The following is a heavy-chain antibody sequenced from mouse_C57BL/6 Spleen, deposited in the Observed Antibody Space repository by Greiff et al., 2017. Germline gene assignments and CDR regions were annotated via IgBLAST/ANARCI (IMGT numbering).Heavy chain of an antibody. Sequence: EVMLVESGGGLVKPGGSLKLSCAASGFTFSDYGMHWVRQAPEKGLEWVAYISSGSSTIYYADTVKGRFTISRDNAKNTLFLQMTSLRSEDTAMYYCAGEGGYYSNYFAYWGQGTLVTVSA. CDR1: GFTFSDYG. CDR2: ISSGSSTI. V-gene: IGHV5-17*01. CDR3: AGEGGYYSNYFAY. D-gene: IGHD2-5*01. J-gene: IGHJ3*01.